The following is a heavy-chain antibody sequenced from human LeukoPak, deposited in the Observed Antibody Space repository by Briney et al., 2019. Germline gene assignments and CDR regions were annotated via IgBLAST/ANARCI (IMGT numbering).Heavy chain of an antibody. D-gene: IGHD3-16*01. CDR2: INPNSGGT. CDR1: GYTFTGYY. V-gene: IGHV1-2*02. Sequence: ASVKVSCKASGYTFTGYYMHWLRQAPGQGLEWMGWINPNSGGTNYAQKFQGRVTMTRDTSISTAYMELSRLRSDDTAVYYCARDYTTDYYYYGMDVWGQGTTVTVSS. J-gene: IGHJ6*02. CDR3: ARDYTTDYYYYGMDV.